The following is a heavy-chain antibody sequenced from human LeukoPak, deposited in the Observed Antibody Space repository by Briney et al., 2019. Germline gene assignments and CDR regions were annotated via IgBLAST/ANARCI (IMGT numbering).Heavy chain of an antibody. V-gene: IGHV3-21*01. J-gene: IGHJ4*02. CDR3: AREALGYRGYDPDYFDS. CDR2: ISSSSSYI. D-gene: IGHD5-12*01. CDR1: GFTFSSYS. Sequence: GGSLRLSCAASGFTFSSYSMNWVRQAPGKGLEWVSSISSSSSYIYYADSVKGRFTISRDNSKTTLYLQMNNLRPEDTALYYCAREALGYRGYDPDYFDSWGQGTLVIVSS.